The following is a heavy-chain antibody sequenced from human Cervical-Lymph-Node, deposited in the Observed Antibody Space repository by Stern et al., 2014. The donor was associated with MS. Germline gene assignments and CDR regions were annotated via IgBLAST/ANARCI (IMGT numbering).Heavy chain of an antibody. Sequence: EVQLLESGAEVKKPGESLRISCKGSGYSFTSYWISWVRQMPGKGLEWMGRIDPSDSYTNYSPSFQGHVTISADKSISTAYLQWSSLKASDTAMYYCARRSGGNYYYYGMDVWGQGTTVTVSS. CDR2: IDPSDSYT. V-gene: IGHV5-10-1*01. J-gene: IGHJ6*02. D-gene: IGHD2-15*01. CDR1: GYSFTSYW. CDR3: ARRSGGNYYYYGMDV.